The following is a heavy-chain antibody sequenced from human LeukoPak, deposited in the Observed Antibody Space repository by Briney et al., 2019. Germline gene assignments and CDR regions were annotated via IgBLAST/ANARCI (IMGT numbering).Heavy chain of an antibody. CDR3: ARSLGVFNTTYDYYYMDV. V-gene: IGHV1-2*06. Sequence: ASVKVSCKASGYTFTGYYIHWVRQAPGQGLEWVGRINPNSGGTNYAQKFKGRVTMTRDTSISTAYMELRTLTSYDTAVYYCARSLGVFNTTYDYYYMDVWGKGTTVTVSS. CDR1: GYTFTGYY. D-gene: IGHD3-16*01. CDR2: INPNSGGT. J-gene: IGHJ6*03.